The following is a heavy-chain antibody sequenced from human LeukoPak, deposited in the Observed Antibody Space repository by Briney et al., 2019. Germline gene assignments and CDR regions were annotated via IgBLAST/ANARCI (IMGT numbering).Heavy chain of an antibody. CDR2: INPNSGGT. J-gene: IGHJ4*02. CDR1: GYTFTSYD. Sequence: ASVKVSCKASGYTFTSYDINWVRQAPGQGLEWMGWINPNSGGTNYAQKFQGRVTMTRDTSISTAYMELSRLRSDDTAVYYCARDVTWIQLWLDYWGQGTLVTVSS. D-gene: IGHD5-18*01. CDR3: ARDVTWIQLWLDY. V-gene: IGHV1-2*02.